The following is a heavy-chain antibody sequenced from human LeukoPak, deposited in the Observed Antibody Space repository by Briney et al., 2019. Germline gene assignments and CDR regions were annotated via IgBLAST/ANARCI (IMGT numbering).Heavy chain of an antibody. Sequence: ASVKVSCKASGYTFTSYGISWVRQAPGQGLEWMGWISAYNGNTNYAQKLQGRVTMTTDTSTSTAYMELRSLRSDDTAVYYCARDYYGSGSYYTYDAFDIWGQGTMVTVSS. D-gene: IGHD3-10*01. CDR3: ARDYYGSGSYYTYDAFDI. CDR1: GYTFTSYG. CDR2: ISAYNGNT. V-gene: IGHV1-18*01. J-gene: IGHJ3*02.